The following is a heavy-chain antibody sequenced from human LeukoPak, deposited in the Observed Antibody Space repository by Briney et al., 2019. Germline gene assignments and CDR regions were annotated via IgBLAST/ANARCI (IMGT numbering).Heavy chain of an antibody. CDR3: AYGSGSYYRDY. D-gene: IGHD3-10*01. Sequence: PSETLSLTCAVYGGSFSGYYWSWICQPPGKGLEWIGEINHSGSTNYNPSLKSRVTISVDTSKNQFSLKLSSVTAADTAVYYCAYGSGSYYRDYWGQGTLVTVSS. CDR2: INHSGST. J-gene: IGHJ4*02. CDR1: GGSFSGYY. V-gene: IGHV4-34*01.